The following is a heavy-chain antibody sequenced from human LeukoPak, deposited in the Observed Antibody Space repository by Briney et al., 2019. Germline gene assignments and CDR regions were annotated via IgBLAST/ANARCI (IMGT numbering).Heavy chain of an antibody. J-gene: IGHJ4*02. Sequence: PGGSLRLSCATSGFTFSDYYMSWIRQAPGKGLEWVSYISSSGSPIYYTDSVKGRFTISRDNAKNSLFLQMNSLRAEDTAVYYCARGSFLITSGGFIGWGQGTLVTVSS. CDR1: GFTFSDYY. D-gene: IGHD3-16*02. CDR3: ARGSFLITSGGFIG. CDR2: ISSSGSPI. V-gene: IGHV3-11*04.